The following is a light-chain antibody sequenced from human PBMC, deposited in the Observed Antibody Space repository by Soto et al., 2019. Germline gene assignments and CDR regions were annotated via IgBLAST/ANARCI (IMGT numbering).Light chain of an antibody. CDR1: QSISRW. Sequence: NHITQSCAPLPASVGDRVTITCRASQSISRWLTWYQQKPGKAPNLLIYGASTLQSGVPSRFSGSGSGTDFTLTISSLQAEDFATYYCQQTSSYPSTFGGGTKVDIK. V-gene: IGKV1-5*01. J-gene: IGKJ4*01. CDR2: GAS. CDR3: QQTSSYPST.